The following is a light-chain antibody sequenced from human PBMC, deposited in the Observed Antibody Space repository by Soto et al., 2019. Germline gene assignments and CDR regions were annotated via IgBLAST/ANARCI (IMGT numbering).Light chain of an antibody. V-gene: IGKV1-27*01. CDR1: QGIGNY. CDR3: QKYSSAPST. Sequence: DIQMTQSPSSLSASVGDRVTITCRASQGIGNYLAWYQQKPGKVPKLLIYAASTLQSGVPSRFSGGGSVTDFTITISSLEPEDVATYYCQKYSSAPSTFGHGTKVGIK. J-gene: IGKJ3*01. CDR2: AAS.